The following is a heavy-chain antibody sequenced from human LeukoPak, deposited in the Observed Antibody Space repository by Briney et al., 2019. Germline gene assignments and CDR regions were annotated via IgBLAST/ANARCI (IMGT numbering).Heavy chain of an antibody. CDR3: AKDLSRQRRGLNYGPWFDP. J-gene: IGHJ5*02. D-gene: IGHD4-17*01. CDR1: GDSINDSY. Sequence: PSETLSLTCTVSGDSINDSYWTWIRQPLGSAMQWIGRVSASGSSSYNPSLKSRVIMSVDVSKHQLSLNLTSVTDADTAVYFCAKDLSRQRRGLNYGPWFDPWGRGTLVTVSS. CDR2: VSASGSS. V-gene: IGHV4-4*07.